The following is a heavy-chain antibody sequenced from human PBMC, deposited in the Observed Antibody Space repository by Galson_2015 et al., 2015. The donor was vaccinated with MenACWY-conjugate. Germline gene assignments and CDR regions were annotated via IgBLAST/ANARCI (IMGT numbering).Heavy chain of an antibody. Sequence: SLRLSCAASRFSFSRYWMSWVRQAPGKGLEWVAKIKEDGSEKYYVDSVKDRFTISRDNAKNTLYLQMNSLRPEDTAVFYCAKTRGASFYFDSWGQGTLVTVSS. CDR1: RFSFSRYW. D-gene: IGHD1-26*01. J-gene: IGHJ4*02. V-gene: IGHV3-7*01. CDR3: AKTRGASFYFDS. CDR2: IKEDGSEK.